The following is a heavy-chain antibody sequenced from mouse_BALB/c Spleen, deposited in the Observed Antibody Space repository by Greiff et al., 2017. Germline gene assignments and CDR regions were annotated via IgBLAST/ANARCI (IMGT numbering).Heavy chain of an antibody. V-gene: IGHV1-18*01. CDR3: ARPRDVSSEFAY. Sequence: VQLLQSGPELVKPGASVKIPCTASGYTFTDYNMDWVKQTPGESLEWIGDINPNHGGTFYNQKFKGQATLTVDNSSSTAYMELRSLTSEDTAVFCGARPRDVSSEFAYWGQGTLVTVSA. CDR1: GYTFTDYN. D-gene: IGHD1-1*01. J-gene: IGHJ3*01. CDR2: INPNHGGT.